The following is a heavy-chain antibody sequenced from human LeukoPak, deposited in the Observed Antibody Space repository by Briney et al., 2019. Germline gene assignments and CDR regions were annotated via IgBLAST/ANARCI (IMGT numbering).Heavy chain of an antibody. CDR3: AREIPHYGPTRFDP. J-gene: IGHJ5*02. CDR1: GYTFTSYG. CDR2: ISAYNGNT. V-gene: IGHV1-18*01. D-gene: IGHD3-10*01. Sequence: ASVKVSCRASGYTFTSYGISWVRQAPGQGLEWMGWISAYNGNTNYAQKLQGRVTMTTDTSTSTAYMELRSLRSDDTAVYYCAREIPHYGPTRFDPWGQGTLVTVSS.